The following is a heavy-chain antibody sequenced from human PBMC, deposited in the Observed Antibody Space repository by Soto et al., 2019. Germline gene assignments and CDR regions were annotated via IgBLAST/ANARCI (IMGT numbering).Heavy chain of an antibody. V-gene: IGHV3-23*01. CDR2: ISGSTSGT. Sequence: EVQLLESGGGLVQPGGSLRLSCAASGFAFSSYAMSWVRQAPGKGLEWVSSISGSTSGTYYADAVKGRFTISRDNSNNTLYLQLNSLRAEDTAVYYCAKDRGFSDPCDYWGQGALVTVSS. D-gene: IGHD3-10*01. CDR3: AKDRGFSDPCDY. J-gene: IGHJ4*02. CDR1: GFAFSSYA.